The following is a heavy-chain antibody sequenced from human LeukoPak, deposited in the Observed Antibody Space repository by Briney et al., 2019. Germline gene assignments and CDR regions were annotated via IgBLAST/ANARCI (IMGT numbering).Heavy chain of an antibody. V-gene: IGHV3-53*01. CDR3: ARENGYRGYPGDNWFDP. J-gene: IGHJ5*02. CDR2: IYSGGST. Sequence: GGSLRLSCAASGFTVSSNYMSWVRQAPGKGLEWVSVIYSGGSTYYTDSVKGRFTISRDKSKNTLYFQMNSLRAEDTAVYYCARENGYRGYPGDNWFDPWGQGTLVTVSS. CDR1: GFTVSSNY. D-gene: IGHD5-12*01.